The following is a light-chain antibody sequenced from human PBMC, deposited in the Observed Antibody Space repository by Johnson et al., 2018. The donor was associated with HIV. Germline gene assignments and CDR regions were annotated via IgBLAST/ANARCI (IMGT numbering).Light chain of an antibody. CDR3: GAWDSSLTTYV. Sequence: QSVLTQPPSVSAAPGQKVTISCSGSSSNIGNNYVSWYQQLPGTAPKLLIYYNSKRPSGIPDRFSGSQSGTSATLGITGLQTGDEADYYCGAWDSSLTTYVFGTGTSVTVL. CDR2: YNS. CDR1: SSNIGNNY. V-gene: IGLV1-51*01. J-gene: IGLJ1*01.